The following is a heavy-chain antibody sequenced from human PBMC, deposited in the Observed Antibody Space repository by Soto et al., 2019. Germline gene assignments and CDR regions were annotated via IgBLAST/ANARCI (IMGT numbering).Heavy chain of an antibody. V-gene: IGHV3-48*02. J-gene: IGHJ4*02. Sequence: PGGSLRLSCVASGFSLANYTMKWVRHTPGKGLEWISYSSPRGDTIYYADSVEGRFTISRDNARNSLSLHMSSLRDEDSALYYCAKGPHTNVGWPYYFESWGQGVPVTVSS. CDR1: GFSLANYT. CDR3: AKGPHTNVGWPYYFES. CDR2: SSPRGDTI. D-gene: IGHD6-19*01.